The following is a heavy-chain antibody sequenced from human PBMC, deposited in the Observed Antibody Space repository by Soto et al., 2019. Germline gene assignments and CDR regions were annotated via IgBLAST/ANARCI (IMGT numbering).Heavy chain of an antibody. CDR1: GFSLSTSGVG. CDR2: IYWDDDK. Sequence: QITLKESGPTLVKPTQTLTLTCTFSGFSLSTSGVGVGWIRQPPGKALEWLALIYWDDDKRYSPSLKSRLTITKDTSKNQVVLTMTNMDPVDTATYYCAHSTAWFGELFPRYYYYGMDVWGQGTTVTVSS. V-gene: IGHV2-5*02. J-gene: IGHJ6*02. D-gene: IGHD3-10*01. CDR3: AHSTAWFGELFPRYYYYGMDV.